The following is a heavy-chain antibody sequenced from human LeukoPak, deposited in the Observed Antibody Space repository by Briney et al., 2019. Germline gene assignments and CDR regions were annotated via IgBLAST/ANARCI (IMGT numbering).Heavy chain of an antibody. D-gene: IGHD5-12*01. V-gene: IGHV3-21*01. CDR2: ISSSSSYI. J-gene: IGHJ4*02. CDR3: ASSGCSGYDLLEDYVY. Sequence: GGSLRLSCAASGFTFSSYSMNWVRQAPGKGLEWVSSISSSSSYIYYADSVKGRFTISRDNAKNSLYLQMNSLRAEDTAVYYCASSGCSGYDLLEDYVYWGQGTLVTVSS. CDR1: GFTFSSYS.